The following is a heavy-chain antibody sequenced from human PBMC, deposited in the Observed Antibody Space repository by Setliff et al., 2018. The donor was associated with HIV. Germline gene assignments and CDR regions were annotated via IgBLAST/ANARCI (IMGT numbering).Heavy chain of an antibody. CDR1: GGSISSHY. D-gene: IGHD2-8*01. CDR3: AREFCTHGVCYEYYLDY. J-gene: IGHJ4*02. CDR2: IYYSGNS. Sequence: SETLSLTCAVSGGSISSHYWSWIRQPPGKGLEWIGYIYYSGNSNYNPSLKSRVTMSVDTSKNQFSLKVTSVTAADTALYFCAREFCTHGVCYEYYLDYWGQGTLVTVSS. V-gene: IGHV4-59*11.